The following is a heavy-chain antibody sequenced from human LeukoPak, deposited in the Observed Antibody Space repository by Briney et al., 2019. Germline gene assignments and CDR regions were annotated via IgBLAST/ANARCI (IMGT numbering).Heavy chain of an antibody. J-gene: IGHJ3*02. CDR3: ARGPYSYDSSGAFDI. CDR1: GYSISTGYY. Sequence: SETLSPTCTVSGYSISTGYYWGWIRQPPGKGLEWIGSIYHSGNTSYNPSLKSRVTISVDTSKNQFSLKLSSVTAADTAVYFCARGPYSYDSSGAFDIWGQGTMVTVSS. D-gene: IGHD3-22*01. CDR2: IYHSGNT. V-gene: IGHV4-38-2*02.